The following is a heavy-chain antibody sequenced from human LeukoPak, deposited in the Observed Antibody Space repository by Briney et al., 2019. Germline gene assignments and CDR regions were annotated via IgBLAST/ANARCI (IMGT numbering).Heavy chain of an antibody. CDR3: ARVHPLPQAWAFGTSGTSAGKLGFDI. CDR1: GFTFTTYD. J-gene: IGHJ3*02. Sequence: PGGSLRLSCDSSGFTFTTYDIHWVRQAPGKGLEWVAFVRYDGSQGSYADSVRGRFAISRDNARYTVDLRMNSLRPDDTAIYFCARVHPLPQAWAFGTSGTSAGKLGFDIWGRGTKVTV. V-gene: IGHV3-30*02. D-gene: IGHD1-14*01. CDR2: VRYDGSQG.